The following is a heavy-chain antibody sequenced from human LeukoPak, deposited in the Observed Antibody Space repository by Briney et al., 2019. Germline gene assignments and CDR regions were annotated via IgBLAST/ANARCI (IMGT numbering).Heavy chain of an antibody. V-gene: IGHV3-23*01. D-gene: IGHD2-21*01. CDR1: GFTFRSHA. CDR2: IYENGGTT. J-gene: IGHJ4*02. CDR3: AKDFRIGYSAHFDY. Sequence: GGSLKLSCVGSGFTFRSHAMSWVRQAPEKGLEFVSGIYENGGTTYYADSVKGRFSISRDNSKNTLYLQMDSLRGEDTAVYYCAKDFRIGYSAHFDYWGQGALVTVSS.